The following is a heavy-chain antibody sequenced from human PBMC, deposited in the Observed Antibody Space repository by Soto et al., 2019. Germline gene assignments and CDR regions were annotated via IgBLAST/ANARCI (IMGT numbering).Heavy chain of an antibody. Sequence: QVQLVESGGGVVQPGRSLRLSCAGSGFTFSSYAMHWVRQAPGKGLERVAVISYDGSNKYYADSVKGRFTSSRDNSKNTLYLQMNSLRAEDTAVYYCARPLWRNDYNWGYFDLWGRGTLVTVSS. CDR1: GFTFSSYA. CDR2: ISYDGSNK. CDR3: ARPLWRNDYNWGYFDL. V-gene: IGHV3-30-3*01. D-gene: IGHD4-4*01. J-gene: IGHJ2*01.